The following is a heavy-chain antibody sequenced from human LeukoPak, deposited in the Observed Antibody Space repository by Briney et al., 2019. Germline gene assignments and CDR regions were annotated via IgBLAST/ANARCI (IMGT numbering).Heavy chain of an antibody. CDR1: GDSFTSYW. CDR2: IYPGGSDT. J-gene: IGHJ4*02. D-gene: IGHD3-9*01. V-gene: IGHV5-51*01. Sequence: GESLKISCKGSGDSFTSYWIGWVRQMPGKGLEWMGIIYPGGSDTRYSPSFQGQVTISADKSISTAYLQWSSLKASDTAMYYCARSKVTYYDILTGPPHFDYWGQGTLVTVSS. CDR3: ARSKVTYYDILTGPPHFDY.